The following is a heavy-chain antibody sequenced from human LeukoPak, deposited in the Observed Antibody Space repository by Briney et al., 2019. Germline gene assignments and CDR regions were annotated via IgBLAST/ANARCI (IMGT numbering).Heavy chain of an antibody. Sequence: GGSLRLSCAASGFTFSSYAMSWVRQAPGKGLEWVSAISGSGGSTYYADSVKGRFTISRDNSKNTLYLQMNSLRAEDTAVYYCAKDPGSNYYDSGGYPNYFDYWGQGTLVTVSS. CDR2: ISGSGGST. CDR3: AKDPGSNYYDSGGYPNYFDY. J-gene: IGHJ4*02. D-gene: IGHD3-22*01. CDR1: GFTFSSYA. V-gene: IGHV3-23*01.